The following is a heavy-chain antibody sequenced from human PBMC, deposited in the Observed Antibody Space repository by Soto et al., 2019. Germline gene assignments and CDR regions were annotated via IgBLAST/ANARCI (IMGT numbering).Heavy chain of an antibody. CDR3: ARDPGVWQLVPFDY. CDR1: GYTFTSYG. J-gene: IGHJ4*02. D-gene: IGHD6-6*01. CDR2: ISAYNGNT. V-gene: IGHV1-18*01. Sequence: VASVKVSCKASGYTFTSYGISWVRQAPGQGLEWMGWISAYNGNTNYAQKLQGRVTMTTDTSTSTAYMELRSLRSDDTAVYYCARDPGVWQLVPFDYWGQGTLVTVSS.